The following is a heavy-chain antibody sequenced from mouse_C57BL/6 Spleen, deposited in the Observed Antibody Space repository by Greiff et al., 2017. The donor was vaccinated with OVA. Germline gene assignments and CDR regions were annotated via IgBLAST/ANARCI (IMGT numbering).Heavy chain of an antibody. Sequence: QVQLQQSGAELVRPGTSVKVSCKASGYAFTNYLIEWVKQRPGQGLEWIGVFNPGSGGTNYNEKFKGKATLTADKSSSTAYMQLSSLTSEDSAVYFCARGGYDAMDYWGQGTSVTVSS. CDR1: GYAFTNYL. J-gene: IGHJ4*01. CDR2: FNPGSGGT. V-gene: IGHV1-54*01. CDR3: ARGGYDAMDY. D-gene: IGHD1-1*02.